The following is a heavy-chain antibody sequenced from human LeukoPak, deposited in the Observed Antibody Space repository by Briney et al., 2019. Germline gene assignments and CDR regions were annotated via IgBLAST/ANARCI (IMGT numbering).Heavy chain of an antibody. Sequence: ASVKVSCKAPGGTFSSYAISWVRQAPGQGLEWMGGIIPIFGTANYAQKFQGRVTITADESTSTAYMELSSLRSEDTAVYYCARDLRPIHNYYGSGSYFAYWGQGTLVTVSS. D-gene: IGHD3-10*01. J-gene: IGHJ4*02. CDR2: IIPIFGTA. CDR3: ARDLRPIHNYYGSGSYFAY. CDR1: GGTFSSYA. V-gene: IGHV1-69*13.